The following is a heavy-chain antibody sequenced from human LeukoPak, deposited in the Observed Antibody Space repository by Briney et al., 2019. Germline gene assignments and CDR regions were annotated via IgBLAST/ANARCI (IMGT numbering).Heavy chain of an antibody. D-gene: IGHD3-10*01. CDR2: ISSSSGYI. V-gene: IGHV3-21*01. CDR3: ARDQILWFGENAFDI. Sequence: GGSLRLSCAASGFTFSSYSMNWVRQAPGKGLEWVSSISSSSGYIYYADSVKGRFTISRDNAKNSLYLQMNSLRAEDTAVYYCARDQILWFGENAFDIWGQGTMVTVSS. J-gene: IGHJ3*02. CDR1: GFTFSSYS.